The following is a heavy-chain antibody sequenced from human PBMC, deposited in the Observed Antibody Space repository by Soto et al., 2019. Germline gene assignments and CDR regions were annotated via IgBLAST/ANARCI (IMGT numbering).Heavy chain of an antibody. J-gene: IGHJ4*02. CDR3: ARDRDHYGSGNYYNRIDF. D-gene: IGHD3-10*01. CDR2: IIPIFGTP. Sequence: QVQLVQSGAEVKKPGSSVKVSCKASGGIFSTYAISWLRQAPGQGLEWMGGIIPIFGTPNYAQRFQGRVTITADESTSTAYMALSRLRSEDTAVYYCARDRDHYGSGNYYNRIDFWGQGTLVTVSS. V-gene: IGHV1-69*01. CDR1: GGIFSTYA.